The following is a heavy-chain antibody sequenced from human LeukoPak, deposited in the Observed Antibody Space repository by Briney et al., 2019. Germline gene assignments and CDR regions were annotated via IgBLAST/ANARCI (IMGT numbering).Heavy chain of an antibody. D-gene: IGHD3-22*01. V-gene: IGHV3-66*01. Sequence: TGGSLRLSCAASGFTVSSNYMSWVRQAPGKGLEWVSVIYSGGSTYYADSVKGRFTISRDNSKNTLYLQMNSLRAEDTAVYYCAKDPTDFDSSGQTYFDYWGQGTLVTVSS. CDR1: GFTVSSNY. J-gene: IGHJ4*02. CDR2: IYSGGST. CDR3: AKDPTDFDSSGQTYFDY.